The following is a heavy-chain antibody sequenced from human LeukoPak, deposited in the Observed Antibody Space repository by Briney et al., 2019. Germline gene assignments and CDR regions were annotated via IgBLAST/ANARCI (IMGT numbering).Heavy chain of an antibody. J-gene: IGHJ4*02. V-gene: IGHV4-34*01. CDR1: GGSFSGYY. D-gene: IGHD6-19*01. Sequence: PSETLSLTCAVYGGSFSGYYWSWIRQPPGKGLERIGEINHSGSTNYNPSLKSRVTISVDTSKNQFSLKLSSVTAADTAVYYCARGQGRIAVAGRIDYWGQGTLVTVSS. CDR2: INHSGST. CDR3: ARGQGRIAVAGRIDY.